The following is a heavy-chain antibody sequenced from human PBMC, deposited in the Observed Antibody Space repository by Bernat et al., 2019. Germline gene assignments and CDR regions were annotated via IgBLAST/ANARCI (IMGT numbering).Heavy chain of an antibody. CDR3: ASSQYYDILTGYDGMDV. CDR1: GGSLSSSNW. CDR2: IWHSGST. V-gene: IGHV4-4*02. Sequence: QVQLQESGPGLVKPSGTLSLTCAVSGGSLSSSNWWTWVRQPPGKGLEWIGEIWHSGSTNYNPSLKSRVTISVDKSKNQFSLKLSSVTAADTAVYYCASSQYYDILTGYDGMDVWGQGTTVTVSS. J-gene: IGHJ6*02. D-gene: IGHD3-9*01.